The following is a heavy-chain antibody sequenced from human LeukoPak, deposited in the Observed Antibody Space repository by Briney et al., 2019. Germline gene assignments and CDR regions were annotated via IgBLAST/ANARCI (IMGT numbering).Heavy chain of an antibody. Sequence: GESLRISCKGSGYTFSNYWTAWVRQMPGKGLEWMGIVYLGDSDTRYSPSFQGQVTISADKSINTAYLQWSSLKASDTAMYYCARLEGLQLRASFDYWGQGTLVTVSS. J-gene: IGHJ4*02. CDR2: VYLGDSDT. CDR1: GYTFSNYW. CDR3: ARLEGLQLRASFDY. V-gene: IGHV5-51*01. D-gene: IGHD1-1*01.